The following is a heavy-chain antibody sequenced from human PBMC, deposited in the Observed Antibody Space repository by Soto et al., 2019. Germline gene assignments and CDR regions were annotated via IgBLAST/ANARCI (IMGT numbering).Heavy chain of an antibody. V-gene: IGHV4-30-2*01. J-gene: IGHJ6*02. CDR2: IYHSGST. D-gene: IGHD2-2*01. Sequence: SETLSLTCAVSGGSISSGGYSWSWIRQPPGKGLEWIGYIYHSGSTYYNPSLKSRVTISVDRSKNQFSLKLSSVTAADTAVYYCARGPAYSSTEYYYYYYGMDVCGQGPTVTVYS. CDR1: GGSISSGGYS. CDR3: ARGPAYSSTEYYYYYYGMDV.